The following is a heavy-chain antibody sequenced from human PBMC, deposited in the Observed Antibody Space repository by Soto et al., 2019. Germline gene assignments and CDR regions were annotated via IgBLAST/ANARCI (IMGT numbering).Heavy chain of an antibody. V-gene: IGHV4-34*01. CDR3: ASASRIAAAGSYYYYGMDV. CDR1: GGSFSGYD. J-gene: IGHJ6*02. D-gene: IGHD6-13*01. CDR2: INHSGGT. Sequence: SETLSLTCAVYGGSFSGYDWSWIRQPPGKGLEWIGEINHSGGTNYNPSLKSRVTVSVDTSKNQFSLNLSSVTAADTAVYYCASASRIAAAGSYYYYGMDVWGQGTTVT.